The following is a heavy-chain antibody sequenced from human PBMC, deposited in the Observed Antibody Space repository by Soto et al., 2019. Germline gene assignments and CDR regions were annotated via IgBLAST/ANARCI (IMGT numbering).Heavy chain of an antibody. CDR2: ISSSGSTI. V-gene: IGHV3-11*01. Sequence: GGSLRLSCAASGFTFSDYYMSWIRQAPGKGLEWVSYISSSGSTIYYADFLKGRFTISRDNAKNSLYLQMNSLRAEDTAVYYCARDFPWGSSLDLPPQNCFDPCGQGTLVTVFS. CDR1: GFTFSDYY. CDR3: ARDFPWGSSLDLPPQNCFDP. J-gene: IGHJ5*02. D-gene: IGHD3-3*02.